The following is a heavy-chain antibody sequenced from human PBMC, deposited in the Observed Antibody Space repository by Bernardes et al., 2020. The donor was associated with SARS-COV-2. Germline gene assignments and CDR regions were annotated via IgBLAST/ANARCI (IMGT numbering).Heavy chain of an antibody. CDR2: ISNYGGTT. J-gene: IGHJ4*02. CDR1: GFTFSEYP. CDR3: VKERPTGDY. Sequence: GSLRLSCSGSGFTFSEYPMHWVRQAPGKGLEYVSRISNYGGTTHYADSVKGRFTISGDNSKNTMYLQMSSLRVEDTAVYFCVKERPTGDYWGQGTLVTVSS. V-gene: IGHV3-64D*06.